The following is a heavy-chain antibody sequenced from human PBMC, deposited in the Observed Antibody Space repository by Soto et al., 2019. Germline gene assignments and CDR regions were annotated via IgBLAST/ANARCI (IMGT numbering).Heavy chain of an antibody. Sequence: QVQLQESGPGLVKPSETLSLICTVSGASLRSGSYYWSWIRQPPGKGLEWIGYISHSGRTNYDPSLKSRLIMSVDTSQNQFSLQLNSVTAADTAVYYCSYGSSFDYWGQGTLVTVSS. J-gene: IGHJ4*02. CDR1: GASLRSGSYY. V-gene: IGHV4-61*01. D-gene: IGHD3-10*01. CDR2: ISHSGRT. CDR3: SYGSSFDY.